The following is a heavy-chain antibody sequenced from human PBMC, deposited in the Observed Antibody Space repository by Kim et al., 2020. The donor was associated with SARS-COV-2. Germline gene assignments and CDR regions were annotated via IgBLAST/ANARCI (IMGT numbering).Heavy chain of an antibody. CDR1: GYTFTNYS. V-gene: IGHV7-4-1*02. CDR3: ARDYSSSWRY. D-gene: IGHD6-13*01. J-gene: IGHJ4*02. Sequence: ASVKVSCKASGYTFTNYSMNWVRQAPGQGLEWMGWINTNTGNPTYAQGFTGRFVFSLDTSVSTAYLQISSLEAEDTAVYYCARDYSSSWRYWGQGTLVTVSS. CDR2: INTNTGNP.